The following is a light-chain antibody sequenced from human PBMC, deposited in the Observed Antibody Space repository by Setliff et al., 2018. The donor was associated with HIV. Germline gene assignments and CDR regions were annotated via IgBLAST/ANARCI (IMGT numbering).Light chain of an antibody. Sequence: SYELTQPPSVSVAPGKTARITSGGNNIGSKSVHWYQQKPGQAPVLVVYDDSDRPSGIPERFSGSNSGNTATLTISRVEAGDEADYYCQVWDSSSDHPVVFGGGTKVTVL. CDR1: NIGSKS. V-gene: IGLV3-21*03. CDR3: QVWDSSSDHPVV. CDR2: DDS. J-gene: IGLJ2*01.